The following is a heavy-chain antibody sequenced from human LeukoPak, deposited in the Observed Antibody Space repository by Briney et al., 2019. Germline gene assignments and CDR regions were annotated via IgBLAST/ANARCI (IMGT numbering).Heavy chain of an antibody. CDR3: ARDMGRAWYGPPDY. Sequence: GRSLRLSCAVSGFIFSNYGMHWVRQAPGKRLEWVAVIWNDGSETFHADSVKGRFRIARDNSKNTLYLQMNSLRAEDTAVYFCARDMGRAWYGPPDYWGQGTLVTVSS. J-gene: IGHJ4*02. CDR1: GFIFSNYG. CDR2: IWNDGSET. V-gene: IGHV3-33*01. D-gene: IGHD6-13*01.